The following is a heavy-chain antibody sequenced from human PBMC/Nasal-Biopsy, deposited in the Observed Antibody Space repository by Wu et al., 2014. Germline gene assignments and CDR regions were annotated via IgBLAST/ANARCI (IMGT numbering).Heavy chain of an antibody. Sequence: ASGFNFRRYGMHWVRQAPGKGLEWVALISFDGSKKYSADSVKGRFTISRDNSKNTVSLQMNSLRSEDTAVYYCATTPVAGSVWGQGTLVTVSS. CDR2: ISFDGSKK. CDR1: GFNFRRYG. V-gene: IGHV3-30*03. J-gene: IGHJ4*02. D-gene: IGHD6-19*01. CDR3: ATTPVAGSV.